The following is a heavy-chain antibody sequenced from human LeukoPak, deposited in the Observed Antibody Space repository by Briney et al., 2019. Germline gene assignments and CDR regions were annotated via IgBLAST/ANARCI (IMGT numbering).Heavy chain of an antibody. CDR1: GFTVSSYT. CDR2: ISGSGTNI. CDR3: ARDYHGDYMFDF. J-gene: IGHJ4*02. V-gene: IGHV3-21*01. Sequence: GGSLRLSCAASGFTVSSYTMNWIRQAPGGGLEWVSSISGSGTNIYYADSVKGRFNISRDNAENSLSLQMNSLRADDTAVYYCARDYHGDYMFDFWGQGTLVTVSS. D-gene: IGHD4-17*01.